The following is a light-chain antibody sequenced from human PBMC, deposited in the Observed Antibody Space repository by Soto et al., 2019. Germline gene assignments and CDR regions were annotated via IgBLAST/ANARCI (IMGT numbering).Light chain of an antibody. Sequence: QSVLTQPPSVSGAPGQSVPISCTGSSSNIGAGYDVHWYQQLPGTAPKLLIYRNNNRPSGVPDRFSGSKSGTSASLAITGLEAEDEADYCHTYDSSLSGSVCGGGTKLTVL. CDR3: HTYDSSLSGSV. CDR2: RNN. CDR1: SSNIGAGYD. J-gene: IGLJ3*02. V-gene: IGLV1-40*01.